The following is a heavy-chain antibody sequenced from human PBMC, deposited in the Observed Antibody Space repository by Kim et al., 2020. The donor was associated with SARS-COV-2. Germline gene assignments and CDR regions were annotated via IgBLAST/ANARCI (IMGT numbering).Heavy chain of an antibody. D-gene: IGHD3-10*01. J-gene: IGHJ4*02. CDR2: INHSGST. CDR1: GWSFSGYY. CDR3: AGLHGAYYGSGILDY. Sequence: SETLSLICAVYGWSFSGYYWSWIRQPPGKGLEWIGEINHSGSTNYNPSLKSRVTISVDTSKNQFSLKLSSVTAADKAAYYCAGLHGAYYGSGILDYWGQG. V-gene: IGHV4-34*01.